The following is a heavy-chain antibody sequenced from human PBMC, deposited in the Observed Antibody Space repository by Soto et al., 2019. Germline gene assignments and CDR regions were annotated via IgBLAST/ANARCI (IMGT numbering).Heavy chain of an antibody. V-gene: IGHV4-4*02. CDR2: IYHSGST. CDR1: GGSISSSNW. CDR3: ARMWDRKGPEASSSGYYYVPYYFDY. Sequence: QVQLQESGPGLVKPSGTLSLTCAVSGGSISSSNWWSWVRQPPGKGLEWIGEIYHSGSTNYNPSLKSRVTISVDKSKNQFSLKRSSVTAADTAVYYCARMWDRKGPEASSSGYYYVPYYFDYWGQGTLVTVSS. D-gene: IGHD3-22*01. J-gene: IGHJ4*02.